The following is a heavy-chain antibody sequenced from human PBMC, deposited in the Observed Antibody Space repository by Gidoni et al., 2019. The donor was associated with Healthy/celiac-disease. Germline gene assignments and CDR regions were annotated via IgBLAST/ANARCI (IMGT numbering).Heavy chain of an antibody. D-gene: IGHD6-13*01. Sequence: QLQLQESGPGLVKPSETLSLTCTVSGGSISSSSYYWGWIRQPPGKGLEWIGSIYYSGTPYYNPSLKSRVTISVDPSKTHFSLTLGSGTPADPAVYSCASEGGVGAAAGTSYFDYWGQGTLVTVSS. J-gene: IGHJ4*02. V-gene: IGHV4-39*07. CDR3: ASEGGVGAAAGTSYFDY. CDR2: IYYSGTP. CDR1: GGSISSSSYY.